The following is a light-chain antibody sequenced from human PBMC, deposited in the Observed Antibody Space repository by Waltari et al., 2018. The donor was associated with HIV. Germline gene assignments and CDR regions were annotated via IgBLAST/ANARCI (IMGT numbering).Light chain of an antibody. V-gene: IGLV1-44*01. J-gene: IGLJ2*01. CDR1: TSNIGRNT. CDR2: GKN. CDR3: ASWDDSLNGPV. Sequence: QSVLTQPPSASGTPEQRVTISCSGSTSNIGRNTVTWFQQFPGTAPKVLIFGKNQRPFGVPARFSGSKSGTSASLAISGLQSEDEADYYCASWDDSLNGPVFGGGTKLTVV.